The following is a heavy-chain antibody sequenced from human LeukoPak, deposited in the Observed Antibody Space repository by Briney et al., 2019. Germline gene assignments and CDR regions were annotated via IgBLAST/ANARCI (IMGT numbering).Heavy chain of an antibody. CDR3: ARHRSDTGGKKGVNWFDP. V-gene: IGHV4-59*01. J-gene: IGHJ5*02. D-gene: IGHD4-23*01. Sequence: SETLSLTCSVSGGSIKNYYWSWIRQPPGKGLEWLGNIYFGGTTDYNSSLKSRLTISVDTFKNQLSLNLQSVTAADTATYYCARHRSDTGGKKGVNWFDPWGQGPLLTVSS. CDR1: GGSIKNYY. CDR2: IYFGGTT.